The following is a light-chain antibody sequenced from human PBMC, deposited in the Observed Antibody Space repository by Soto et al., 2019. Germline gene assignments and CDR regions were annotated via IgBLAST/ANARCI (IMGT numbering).Light chain of an antibody. Sequence: EIVLTQSPATLSLSPGERATLSCRASQSVSSYLAWYQQKPGQPPRLLIYDASNRATGIPARFSGSGSGKDFTLTISSLEPEDFAVYYCQQRSDFFGPGTKVDIK. CDR1: QSVSSY. V-gene: IGKV3-11*01. CDR3: QQRSDF. J-gene: IGKJ3*01. CDR2: DAS.